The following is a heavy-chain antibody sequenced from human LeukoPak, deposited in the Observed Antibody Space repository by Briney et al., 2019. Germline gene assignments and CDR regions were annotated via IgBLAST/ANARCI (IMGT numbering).Heavy chain of an antibody. J-gene: IGHJ3*02. CDR3: ASLAVAGTGGDAFDT. Sequence: GGSLRLSCAASGFTFDDYGMSWVRQAPGKGLEWVSGINWNGGSTGYADSVKGRFTISRDNAKNSLYLQMNSLRAEDTALYYCASLAVAGTGGDAFDTWGQGTMVTVSS. D-gene: IGHD6-19*01. CDR1: GFTFDDYG. CDR2: INWNGGST. V-gene: IGHV3-20*04.